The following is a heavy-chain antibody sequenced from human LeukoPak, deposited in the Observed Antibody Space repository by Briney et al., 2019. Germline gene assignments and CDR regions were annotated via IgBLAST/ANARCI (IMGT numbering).Heavy chain of an antibody. V-gene: IGHV3-48*03. CDR2: ISSSGGTK. D-gene: IGHD3-3*01. Sequence: GGSLRLSCAASGFTFSSYEMNWVRQAPGKGLEWVSYISSSGGTKDYADSVKGRFTISRDNAKNSLYLQMNSLRAEDTAVYYCAREGYDFWGVYMDVWGKGTTGTVSS. J-gene: IGHJ6*03. CDR1: GFTFSSYE. CDR3: AREGYDFWGVYMDV.